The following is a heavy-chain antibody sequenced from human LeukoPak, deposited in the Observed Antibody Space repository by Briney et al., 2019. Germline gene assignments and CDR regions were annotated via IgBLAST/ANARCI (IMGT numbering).Heavy chain of an antibody. CDR3: ARSFSIVVVPAAIGDWFDP. D-gene: IGHD2-2*02. J-gene: IGHJ5*02. CDR1: GYTFTSYG. Sequence: ASVKVSCKASGYTFTSYGINWVRQAPGQGLEWMGWISAYNGHTNYAQKFQGRVTMTTDTSTSTAYMELRSLRSEDTAVYYCARSFSIVVVPAAIGDWFDPWGQGTLVTVSS. CDR2: ISAYNGHT. V-gene: IGHV1-18*01.